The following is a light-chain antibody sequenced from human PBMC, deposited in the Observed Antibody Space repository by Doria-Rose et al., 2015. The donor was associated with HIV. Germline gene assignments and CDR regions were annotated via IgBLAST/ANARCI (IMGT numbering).Light chain of an antibody. CDR3: HQYGTSWT. Sequence: EIVLTQSPGTLSLSPGARATLSCRASQSFSSTYLAWYQQKPGQAPSLLIYDGSTRATGIPDRLSASGSGTDFTLTINRLEPEDFALYYCHQYGTSWTFGQGTKVEI. CDR1: QSFSSTY. J-gene: IGKJ1*01. CDR2: DGS. V-gene: IGKV3-20*01.